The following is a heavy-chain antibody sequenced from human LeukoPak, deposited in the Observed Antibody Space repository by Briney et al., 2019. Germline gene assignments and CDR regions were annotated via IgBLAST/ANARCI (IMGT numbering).Heavy chain of an antibody. CDR1: GGTFSSYA. V-gene: IGHV1-69*06. D-gene: IGHD3-22*01. CDR3: ARSATTYYYDSSGLDY. Sequence: SVKVSCKASGGTFSSYAISWVRQAPGQGLEWMGGIIPIFGTANYAQKFQGRVTITADKSTSTAYMELSSLRSEDTAVYYCARSATTYYYDSSGLDYWGQGTLVTVSS. J-gene: IGHJ4*02. CDR2: IIPIFGTA.